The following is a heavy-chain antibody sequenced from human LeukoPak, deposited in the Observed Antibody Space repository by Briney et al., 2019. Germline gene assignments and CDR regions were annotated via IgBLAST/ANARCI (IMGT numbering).Heavy chain of an antibody. CDR3: ARVGARGAFDI. V-gene: IGHV1-46*01. CDR2: INPSGGST. CDR1: GYTFTSYY. J-gene: IGHJ3*02. Sequence: GASVKVSCKASGYTFTSYYMHWVRQAPGQGLEWMGIINPSGGSTSYAQKFQGRVTMTRDMSTSTVYMELSSLRSEDTAVYYCARVGARGAFDIWGQGTMVTVSS. D-gene: IGHD1-26*01.